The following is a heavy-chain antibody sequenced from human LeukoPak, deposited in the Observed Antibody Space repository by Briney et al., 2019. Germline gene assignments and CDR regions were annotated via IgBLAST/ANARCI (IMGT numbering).Heavy chain of an antibody. J-gene: IGHJ6*02. V-gene: IGHV1-18*01. CDR1: GYTFTSYG. Sequence: ASVTVSCKASGYTFTSYGISWVRQAPGQGLEWMGWISVYNGKTNYAQKVQGRVTMTTDTSTSTAYMELRSLRSDDTAVYYCARTYSSGLGYMDVWGQGTTVTVSS. CDR2: ISVYNGKT. D-gene: IGHD6-19*01. CDR3: ARTYSSGLGYMDV.